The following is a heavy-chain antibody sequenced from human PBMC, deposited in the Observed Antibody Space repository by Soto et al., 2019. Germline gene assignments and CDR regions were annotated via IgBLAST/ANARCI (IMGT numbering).Heavy chain of an antibody. CDR2: IHSGGDT. CDR1: GFAVSSNY. Sequence: PGGSLRLSCAASGFAVSSNYMTWVRQAPGKGLEWVSVIHSGGDTHYADSVRGRFTISRDNSKNTLYLQMNSLRAEDTAVYYCARGARDGYYYDSSGYSDAFDIWGQGTMVTVSS. V-gene: IGHV3-66*01. D-gene: IGHD3-22*01. J-gene: IGHJ3*02. CDR3: ARGARDGYYYDSSGYSDAFDI.